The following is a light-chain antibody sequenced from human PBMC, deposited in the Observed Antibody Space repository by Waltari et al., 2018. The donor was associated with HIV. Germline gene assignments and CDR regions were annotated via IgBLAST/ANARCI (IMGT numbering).Light chain of an antibody. Sequence: SYVLTQPPSVSVAPGETARISCGGNKIGSEGVHWYTQKPGQAPVLVIYDNSDRPSRIPERFSGSNSGNTATLTISRVEAGDAADYSCQVWDDINNHMIFGGGTKLTVL. CDR3: QVWDDINNHMI. V-gene: IGLV3-21*04. CDR1: KIGSEG. J-gene: IGLJ2*01. CDR2: DNS.